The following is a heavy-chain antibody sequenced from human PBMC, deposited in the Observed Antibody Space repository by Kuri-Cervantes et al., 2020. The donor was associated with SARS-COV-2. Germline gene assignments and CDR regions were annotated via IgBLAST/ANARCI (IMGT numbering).Heavy chain of an antibody. Sequence: GSLRLSCAVSGGSISSSNWWSWVRQPPGKGLEWIGEIYHSGSTNYNPSLKSRVTISVDTSKNQFSLKLSSVTAADTAVYYCARVETDGYQTNYYYYGMDVWGQGTTVTVSS. J-gene: IGHJ6*02. CDR2: IYHSGST. CDR1: GGSISSSNW. D-gene: IGHD5-24*01. CDR3: ARVETDGYQTNYYYYGMDV. V-gene: IGHV4-4*02.